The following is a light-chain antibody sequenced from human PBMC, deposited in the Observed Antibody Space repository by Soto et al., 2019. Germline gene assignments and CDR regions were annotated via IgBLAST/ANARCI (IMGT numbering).Light chain of an antibody. J-gene: IGLJ2*01. CDR3: QSYDSSLSVVV. Sequence: QSVLTQPPSVSGAPGQRVTISCTGASSNIGPGYVIHWYQHLPGTAPKLLIYDNNNRPSGVPDRFSGSRSGTSASLAITGLQAEDEADYYCQSYDSSLSVVVFGGGTKLTVL. V-gene: IGLV1-40*01. CDR1: SSNIGPGYV. CDR2: DNN.